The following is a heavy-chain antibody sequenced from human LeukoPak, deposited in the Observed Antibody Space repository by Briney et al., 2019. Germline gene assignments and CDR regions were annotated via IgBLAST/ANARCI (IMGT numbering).Heavy chain of an antibody. V-gene: IGHV4-39*07. CDR3: ARSQEQQSSGAWHY. D-gene: IGHD6-13*01. CDR2: IYYSGST. J-gene: IGHJ4*02. CDR1: GGSISISSYY. Sequence: PSETLSLTCTVSGGSISISSYYWGWIRQPPGKGLEWIGSIYYSGSTYYNPSLKSRVTISVDTSKNQFSLKLSSVTAADTAVYYCARSQEQQSSGAWHYWGQGTLVTVSS.